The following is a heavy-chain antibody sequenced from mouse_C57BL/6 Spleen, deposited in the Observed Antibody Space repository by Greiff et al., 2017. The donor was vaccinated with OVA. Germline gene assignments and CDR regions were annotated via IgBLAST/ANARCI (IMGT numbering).Heavy chain of an antibody. CDR1: GYTFTSYT. V-gene: IGHV1-4*01. CDR2: INPSSGYT. J-gene: IGHJ3*01. CDR3: ARGFYYDYEFAY. Sequence: QVQLQQSGAELARPGASVKMSCKASGYTFTSYTMHWVKQRPGQGLEWIGYINPSSGYTKYNQKFKDKATLTADKSSSTAYMQLSSLTSEDSAVYYCARGFYYDYEFAYWGQGTLVTVSA. D-gene: IGHD2-4*01.